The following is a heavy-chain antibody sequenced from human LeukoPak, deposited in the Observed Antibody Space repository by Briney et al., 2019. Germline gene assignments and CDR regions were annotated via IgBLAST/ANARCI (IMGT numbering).Heavy chain of an antibody. Sequence: PGGSLRLSCAASGFTFSSYWMSWVRQAPGKGLEWVANIKQDGSEEYYVDSVKGRFTISRDNAKNSVYLQMNSLRAEDTAVYYCASDGYPFDHWGQGTLVTVSS. CDR3: ASDGYPFDH. J-gene: IGHJ5*02. CDR1: GFTFSSYW. V-gene: IGHV3-7*05. D-gene: IGHD5-12*01. CDR2: IKQDGSEE.